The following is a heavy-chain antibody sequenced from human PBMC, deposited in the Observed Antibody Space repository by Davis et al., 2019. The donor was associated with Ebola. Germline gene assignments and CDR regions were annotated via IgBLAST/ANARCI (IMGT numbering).Heavy chain of an antibody. CDR2: INRRGTT. V-gene: IGHV4-39*07. D-gene: IGHD2-15*01. CDR1: GGSISSGGYN. CDR3: AVGYYGQDPFDY. Sequence: PSETLSLTCTVSGGSISSGGYNWSWVRQPPGKGLEWIGEINRRGTTHYNPSLNNRVTISVDTSKKQISWRLSSVTAADTATYYCAVGYYGQDPFDYWGQGTLVTVSS. J-gene: IGHJ4*02.